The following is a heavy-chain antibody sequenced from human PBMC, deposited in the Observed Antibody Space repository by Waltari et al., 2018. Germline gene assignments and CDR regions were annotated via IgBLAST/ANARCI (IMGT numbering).Heavy chain of an antibody. CDR1: GGSTSTYY. CDR2: IHYSGSR. D-gene: IGHD1-26*01. Sequence: QVQLQESGPGLVKPSETLSLTCTVSGGSTSTYYWSWVRQSPGKGLEWIGYIHYSGSRVYNPSLRSRVAISLDTPNNQFSRRLRSVTAADAAIYYCARADTSTSYFYYYMDVWGKGTTVTVSS. J-gene: IGHJ6*03. CDR3: ARADTSTSYFYYYMDV. V-gene: IGHV4-59*01.